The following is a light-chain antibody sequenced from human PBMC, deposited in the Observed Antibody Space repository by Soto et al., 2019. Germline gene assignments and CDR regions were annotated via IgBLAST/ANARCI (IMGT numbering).Light chain of an antibody. Sequence: DIVMTQSPATLSGSVGERATLSCRASQSVSSELAWYQQKPGQAPRLLIYRASTRATGIPARFSGSGSGTEFTLTISSLQSEDFAVYYCQQYNSWPLTFGGGTKVDI. V-gene: IGKV3-15*01. CDR1: QSVSSE. CDR3: QQYNSWPLT. CDR2: RAS. J-gene: IGKJ4*01.